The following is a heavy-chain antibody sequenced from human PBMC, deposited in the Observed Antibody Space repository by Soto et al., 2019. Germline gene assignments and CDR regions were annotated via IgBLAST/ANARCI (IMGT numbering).Heavy chain of an antibody. CDR1: GGTFSSYT. J-gene: IGHJ6*02. D-gene: IGHD2-21*01. CDR3: AREGDCLIRDGMDV. CDR2: IIPILGIA. Sequence: QVQLVQSGAEVKKPGSSVKVSCKASGGTFSSYTISWVRQAPGQGLEWMGRIIPILGIANYAQKFQGRVTITADKSTSTAYMELSSLRSEDTAVYYCAREGDCLIRDGMDVWGQGTTVTVSS. V-gene: IGHV1-69*08.